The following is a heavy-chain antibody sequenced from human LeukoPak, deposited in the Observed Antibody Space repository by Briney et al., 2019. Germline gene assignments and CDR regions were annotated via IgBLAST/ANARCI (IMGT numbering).Heavy chain of an antibody. D-gene: IGHD6-19*01. Sequence: GGSLRLSCAASGFTFRDYYMSWIRQAPGKGLEWVSYISSSGSTIYYADSVKGRFTISRDNAKNSLYLQMNSLRAEDTAVYYCAREGIAVAGNWFDPWGQGTLVTVSS. V-gene: IGHV3-11*04. CDR2: ISSSGSTI. CDR3: AREGIAVAGNWFDP. J-gene: IGHJ5*02. CDR1: GFTFRDYY.